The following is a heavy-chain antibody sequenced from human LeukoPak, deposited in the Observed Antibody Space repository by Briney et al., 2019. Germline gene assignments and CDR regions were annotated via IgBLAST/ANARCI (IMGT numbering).Heavy chain of an antibody. CDR2: ISSRSSST. J-gene: IGHJ4*02. V-gene: IGHV3-11*05. CDR1: GFSFSDYC. CDR3: ARDMRTGWYAADY. Sequence: GGSLRLSCAASGFSFSDYCMSWVCQAPGKGLERVSYISSRSSSTNYADSVKGRFTMSRDNAKNSLYLQMNSLRAEDTAVYYCARDMRTGWYAADYWGQGTLVTVSS. D-gene: IGHD6-19*01.